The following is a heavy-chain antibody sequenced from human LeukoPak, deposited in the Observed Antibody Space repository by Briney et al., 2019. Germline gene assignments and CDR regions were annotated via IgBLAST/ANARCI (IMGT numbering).Heavy chain of an antibody. CDR2: IIPIFGTA. CDR3: AREVQVVPAATHYYYYYMDV. CDR1: GGTFSSYA. Sequence: ASVKVSCKASGGTFSSYAISWVRQAPGQGLEWMGGIIPIFGTANYAQKFHGRVTITADESTSTAYMELSSLRSEDTAVYYCAREVQVVPAATHYYYYYMDVWGKGTTVTVSS. D-gene: IGHD2-2*01. J-gene: IGHJ6*03. V-gene: IGHV1-69*01.